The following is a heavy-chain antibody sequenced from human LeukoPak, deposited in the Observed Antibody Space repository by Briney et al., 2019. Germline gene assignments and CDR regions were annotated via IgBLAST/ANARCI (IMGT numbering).Heavy chain of an antibody. V-gene: IGHV3-48*03. CDR3: AREDGDAFDI. Sequence: PGGSLRLSCAASGFTFSSYEMDWVRRAPGKGLEWVSYIGSSGGSRYCANSVKGRFTSSRDNAKNSLYLQMNSLRVEDTAIYYCAREDGDAFDIWGQGKVVSVSS. J-gene: IGHJ3*02. CDR1: GFTFSSYE. CDR2: IGSSGGSR. D-gene: IGHD5-24*01.